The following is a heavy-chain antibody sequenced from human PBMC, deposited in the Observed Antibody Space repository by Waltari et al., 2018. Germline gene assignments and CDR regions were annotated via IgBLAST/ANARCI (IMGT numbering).Heavy chain of an antibody. CDR2: IYHSGST. V-gene: IGHV4-38-2*01. D-gene: IGHD3-10*01. CDR1: GYSISSGYY. CDR3: ARHRAYYYGSGSYNWFDP. Sequence: QVQLQESGPGLVKPSETLSLTCAVSGYSISSGYYWGWIRQPPGKGLEWIGSIYHSGSTYYNPSLKGRVTISVDTSKNQFSLKLSSVTAADTAVYYCARHRAYYYGSGSYNWFDPWGQGTLVTVSS. J-gene: IGHJ5*02.